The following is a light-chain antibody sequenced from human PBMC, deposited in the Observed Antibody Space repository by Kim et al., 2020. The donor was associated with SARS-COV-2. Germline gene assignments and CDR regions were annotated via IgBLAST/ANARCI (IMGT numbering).Light chain of an antibody. CDR2: GAS. CDR3: HQYSNWWT. V-gene: IGKV3-15*01. J-gene: IGKJ1*01. Sequence: SVYPGERATLSCRASQSVNNNLAWYQQKLGQAPRLLIYGASTRATGIPARFSGSGSGTEFTLTISSLRSEDIAVYYCHQYSNWWTFGQGTKVDIK. CDR1: QSVNNN.